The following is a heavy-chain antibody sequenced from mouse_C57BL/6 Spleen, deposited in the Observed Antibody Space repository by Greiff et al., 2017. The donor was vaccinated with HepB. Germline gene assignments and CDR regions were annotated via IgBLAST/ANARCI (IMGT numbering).Heavy chain of an antibody. D-gene: IGHD2-4*01. CDR1: GYSFTDYN. CDR2: INPNYGTT. J-gene: IGHJ1*03. Sequence: EVQLVESGPELVKPGASVKISCKASGYSFTDYNMNWVKQSNGKSLEWIGVINPNYGTTSYNQKFKGKATLTVDQSSSTAYMQLNSLTSEDSAVYYCAKSGLRRGDWYFDVWGTGTTVTVSS. CDR3: AKSGLRRGDWYFDV. V-gene: IGHV1-39*01.